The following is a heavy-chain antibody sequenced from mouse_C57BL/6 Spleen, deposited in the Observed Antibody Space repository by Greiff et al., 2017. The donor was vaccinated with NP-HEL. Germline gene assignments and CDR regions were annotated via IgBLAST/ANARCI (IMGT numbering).Heavy chain of an antibody. Sequence: QVQLQQPGAELVKPGASVKVSCKASGYTFTSYWMHWVKQRPGQGLEWIGRIHPSDSDTNYNQKFKGKATLTVDKSSSTAYIQLSSLTSEDSAVYYCAIRSDGSPRDFDYWGQGTTLTVSS. J-gene: IGHJ2*01. V-gene: IGHV1-74*01. D-gene: IGHD2-3*01. CDR3: AIRSDGSPRDFDY. CDR1: GYTFTSYW. CDR2: IHPSDSDT.